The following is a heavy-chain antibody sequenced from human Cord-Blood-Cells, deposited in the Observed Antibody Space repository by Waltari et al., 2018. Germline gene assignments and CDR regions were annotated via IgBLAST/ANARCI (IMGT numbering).Heavy chain of an antibody. J-gene: IGHJ5*02. CDR3: ARLADIVVVPAATNWFDP. D-gene: IGHD2-2*01. V-gene: IGHV4-34*01. CDR1: GGSFIGYY. CDR2: INHSAST. Sequence: VQPQQWGAGLLKPSETLSLTCAVYGGSFIGYYWRWPRQPPGRGLEWIGEINHSASTNYNPSLKSRVTISVDTSKNQSPLKLSSVTAADTAVYYCARLADIVVVPAATNWFDPWGQGTLVTVSS.